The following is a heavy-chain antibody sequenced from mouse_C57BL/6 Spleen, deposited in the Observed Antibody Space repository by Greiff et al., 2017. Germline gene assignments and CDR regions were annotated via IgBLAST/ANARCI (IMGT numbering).Heavy chain of an antibody. CDR1: GFTFSDAW. CDR3: TRQGTTVVAPFDY. J-gene: IGHJ2*01. Sequence: EVQGVESGGGLVQPGGSMKLSCAASGFTFSDAWMDWVRQSPEKGLEWVAEIRNKANNHATYYAESVKGRFTISRDDSKSSVYLQMNSLRAEDTGIYYCTRQGTTVVAPFDYWGQGTTLTVSS. V-gene: IGHV6-6*01. CDR2: IRNKANNHAT. D-gene: IGHD1-1*01.